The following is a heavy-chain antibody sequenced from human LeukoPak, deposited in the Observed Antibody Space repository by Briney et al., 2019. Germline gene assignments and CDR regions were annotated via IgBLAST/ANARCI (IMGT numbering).Heavy chain of an antibody. J-gene: IGHJ4*02. V-gene: IGHV4-4*02. CDR3: ARDVGTALVTGDY. CDR2: IYHSGSA. CDR1: GGSISSNNW. Sequence: ASETLSLTCGVSGGSISSNNWWCWVRQPPGQRLEWIGEIYHSGSANYNPSLKSRVTISVDKSKNQLSLKLISVTAADTAVYYCARDVGTALVTGDYWGQGTLVTVSS. D-gene: IGHD5-18*01.